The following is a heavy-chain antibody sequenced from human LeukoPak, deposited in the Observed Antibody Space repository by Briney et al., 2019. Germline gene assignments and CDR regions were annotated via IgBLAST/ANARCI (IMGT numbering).Heavy chain of an antibody. J-gene: IGHJ4*02. CDR1: GFTFSSYA. V-gene: IGHV3-7*03. CDR3: ARDPPPGRNYFDY. CDR2: IKQDGSEK. Sequence: PGGSLRLSCAASGFTFSSYAMSWVRQAPGKGLEWVANIKQDGSEKYYVDSVKGRFTISRDNSKNTLYLQMNSLRAEDTAVYYCARDPPPGRNYFDYWGQGTLVTVSS.